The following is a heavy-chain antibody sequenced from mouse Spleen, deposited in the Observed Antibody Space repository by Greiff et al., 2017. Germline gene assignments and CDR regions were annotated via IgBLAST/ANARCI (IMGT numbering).Heavy chain of an antibody. CDR2: IDPSDSYT. CDR3: ARENYERFAY. D-gene: IGHD1-1*01. CDR1: GYTFTSYW. V-gene: IGHV1-59*01. Sequence: QVQLQQSGAELVRPGTSVKLSCKASGYTFTSYWMHWVKQRPGQGLEWIGVIDPSDSYTNYNQKFKGKATLTVDTSSSTAYMQLSSLTSEDSAVYYCARENYERFAYWGQGTLVTVSA. J-gene: IGHJ3*01.